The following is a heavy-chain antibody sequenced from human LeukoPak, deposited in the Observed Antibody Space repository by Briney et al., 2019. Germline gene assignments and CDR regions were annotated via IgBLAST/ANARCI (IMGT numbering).Heavy chain of an antibody. CDR1: GYTFTSYA. V-gene: IGHV7-4-1*02. D-gene: IGHD1-14*01. CDR3: ARDTFIGPVYGSWFDP. J-gene: IGHJ5*02. Sequence: ASVKVSCKASGYTFTSYAMNWVRQAPGQGLEWMGWINTNTGNPTYAQGFTGRFVFSSDTSVSTAYLQISSLKAEDTAVYYCARDTFIGPVYGSWFDPWGQGTLVTVSS. CDR2: INTNTGNP.